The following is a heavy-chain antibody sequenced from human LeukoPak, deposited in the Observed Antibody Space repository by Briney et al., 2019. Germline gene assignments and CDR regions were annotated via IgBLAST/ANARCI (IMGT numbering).Heavy chain of an antibody. D-gene: IGHD5-12*01. V-gene: IGHV1-8*03. Sequence: ASVKVSCKASGYTFTSYDINWVRQATGQGLEWMGWMNPNSGNTGYAQKFQGRVTITRDTSISTAYMELSRLRSDDTAVYYCARDLPDIVATIGDYWGQGTLVTVSS. CDR2: MNPNSGNT. CDR1: GYTFTSYD. CDR3: ARDLPDIVATIGDY. J-gene: IGHJ4*02.